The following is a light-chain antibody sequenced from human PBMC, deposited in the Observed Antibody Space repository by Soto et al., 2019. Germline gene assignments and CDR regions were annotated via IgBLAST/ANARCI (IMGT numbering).Light chain of an antibody. J-gene: IGKJ5*01. CDR3: QQYNNWPPIT. Sequence: EIVMTQSPASLSVSPGERATLSCRASQSVGSTLAWYQQKPGQAPRLLISGASTRAPGIPARFSGSGSGTEFTLTISSLQSEDVAVYYCQQYNNWPPITFGQGTRLEIK. CDR1: QSVGST. V-gene: IGKV3-15*01. CDR2: GAS.